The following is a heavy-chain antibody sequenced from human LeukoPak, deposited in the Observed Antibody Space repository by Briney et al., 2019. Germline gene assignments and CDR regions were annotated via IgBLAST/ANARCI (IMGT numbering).Heavy chain of an antibody. CDR3: ARVQLRFLEWLLSRGGPSATRNWFDP. J-gene: IGHJ5*02. CDR1: GGSISSSSYY. V-gene: IGHV4-39*01. Sequence: SETLSLTCTVSGGSISSSSYYWGWIRQPPGKGLEWIGSIYYSGSTYYNPSLKSRVTISVDTSKNQFSLKLSSVTAADTAVYYCARVQLRFLEWLLSRGGPSATRNWFDPWGQGTLVTVSS. CDR2: IYYSGST. D-gene: IGHD3-3*01.